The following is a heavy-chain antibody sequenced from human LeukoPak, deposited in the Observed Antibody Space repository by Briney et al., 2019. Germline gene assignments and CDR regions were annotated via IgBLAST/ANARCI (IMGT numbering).Heavy chain of an antibody. Sequence: GGSLRLSCAASGFTFSSYSMNWVRQAPGKGLEWVSYISRSSSPIYYADSVKGRFTTSRDNAKDSLYLQMNSLRDEDTAVYYCARDGCSGGSCSENWGQGTLVTVSS. D-gene: IGHD2-15*01. CDR1: GFTFSSYS. J-gene: IGHJ4*02. CDR2: ISRSSSPI. V-gene: IGHV3-48*02. CDR3: ARDGCSGGSCSEN.